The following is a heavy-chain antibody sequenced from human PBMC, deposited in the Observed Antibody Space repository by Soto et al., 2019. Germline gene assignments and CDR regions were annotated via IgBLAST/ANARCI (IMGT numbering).Heavy chain of an antibody. Sequence: PSETLSLTCTVSGGSISSGDYYWSWIRQPPGKGLEWIGYIYYSGSTYYNPSLKSRVTISVDTSKNQFSLKLSSVTAADTAVYYCARKLLNCSGGSCYSGRFDPWGQGTLVTVSS. CDR1: GGSISSGDYY. CDR2: IYYSGST. CDR3: ARKLLNCSGGSCYSGRFDP. D-gene: IGHD2-15*01. J-gene: IGHJ5*02. V-gene: IGHV4-30-4*01.